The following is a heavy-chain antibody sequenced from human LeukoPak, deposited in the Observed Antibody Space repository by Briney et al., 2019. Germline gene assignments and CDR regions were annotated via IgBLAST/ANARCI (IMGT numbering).Heavy chain of an antibody. Sequence: QSGGSLRLSCAASGFTFSSYAMSWVRQAPGKGLEWISGISGSGASTYCADSVKGRFTISRDDSRNTLYLQMNSLRGDDTAVYYCAKDVGKWESLHFFDYWGQGTLVTVSS. V-gene: IGHV3-23*01. J-gene: IGHJ4*02. CDR3: AKDVGKWESLHFFDY. CDR1: GFTFSSYA. D-gene: IGHD1-26*01. CDR2: ISGSGAST.